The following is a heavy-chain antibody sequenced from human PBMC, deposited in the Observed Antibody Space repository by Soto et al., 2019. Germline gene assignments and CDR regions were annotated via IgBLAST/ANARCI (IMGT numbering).Heavy chain of an antibody. J-gene: IGHJ4*02. V-gene: IGHV4-59*01. CDR3: ARQLRLGELSLNYFDY. CDR2: IHYSGST. CDR1: GGSISSYY. Sequence: PSETLSLTCTVSGGSISSYYWSWIRQPPGKGLEWIGYIHYSGSTNYNPSLKSRVTISVDTSKNQFSLKLSSVTAADTAVYYCARQLRLGELSLNYFDYWGQGTLVTVPQ. D-gene: IGHD3-16*02.